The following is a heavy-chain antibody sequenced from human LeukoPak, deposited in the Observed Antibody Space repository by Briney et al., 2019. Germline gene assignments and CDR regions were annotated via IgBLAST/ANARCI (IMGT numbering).Heavy chain of an antibody. V-gene: IGHV1-18*01. CDR2: ISAYNGNT. CDR1: GYTFTSYG. Sequence: ASVKVSCKASGYTFTSYGISWVRQAPGQGLEWMGWISAYNGNTNYAQKLQGRVTMTTDTSTSTAYMELRSLRSDDTAVYYCAREHSSPYYYYGMDVWGQGTTVTVSS. CDR3: AREHSSPYYYYGMDV. D-gene: IGHD6-13*01. J-gene: IGHJ6*02.